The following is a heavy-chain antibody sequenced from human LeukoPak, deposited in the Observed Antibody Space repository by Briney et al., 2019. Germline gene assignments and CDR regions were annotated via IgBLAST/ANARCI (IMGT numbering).Heavy chain of an antibody. D-gene: IGHD2-2*01. J-gene: IGHJ4*02. CDR3: ATYCSSTSCLDY. Sequence: GASVKVSCKASGYTFTGYYMHWVRQAPGQGLEWMGWINPKSGGTNYAQKFQGRVTMTRDTSISTAYMELSRLRSDDTAVYYCATYCSSTSCLDYWGQGTLVAVSS. CDR1: GYTFTGYY. V-gene: IGHV1-2*02. CDR2: INPKSGGT.